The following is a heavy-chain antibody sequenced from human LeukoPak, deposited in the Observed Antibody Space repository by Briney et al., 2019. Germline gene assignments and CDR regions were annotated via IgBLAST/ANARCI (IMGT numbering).Heavy chain of an antibody. CDR3: ARVPLHYHYGLGQFHP. CDR2: VYYDGGT. D-gene: IGHD3-10*01. V-gene: IGHV4-39*07. Sequence: SETLSLTCTVSGGFITSNSDYWGWIRQPPGKGLEWIGSVYYDGGTHYNPSLKSRVTISVETSKNQFSLRLSSVTAADTAVYYCARVPLHYHYGLGQFHPWGQGTLVTVSS. CDR1: GGFITSNSDY. J-gene: IGHJ5*02.